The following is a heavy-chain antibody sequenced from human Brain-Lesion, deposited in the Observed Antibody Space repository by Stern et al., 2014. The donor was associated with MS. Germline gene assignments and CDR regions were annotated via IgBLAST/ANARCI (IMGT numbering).Heavy chain of an antibody. CDR1: GYTFIRYA. V-gene: IGHV1-3*01. Sequence: QVQLVQSGAEVKKPGASVKVSCKASGYTFIRYAMQWVRQAPGQRLEWMGRINRVDAKTKYSHNFQGRVTISSDTSPNTVYLHWSSLRSEDTAVYYCARGDHRDSSGHYAPFDYWGQGTRVTVSS. CDR3: ARGDHRDSSGHYAPFDY. J-gene: IGHJ4*02. CDR2: INRVDAKT. D-gene: IGHD3-22*01.